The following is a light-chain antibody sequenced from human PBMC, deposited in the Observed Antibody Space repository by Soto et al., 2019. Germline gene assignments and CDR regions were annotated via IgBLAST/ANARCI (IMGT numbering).Light chain of an antibody. CDR3: QQYGSSPIT. J-gene: IGKJ5*01. Sequence: DIPMTQSPSSVSASVGDRVTITCRAGQGISSWLAWYQQKPGKAPKVLIYATSRLQSGVPSRFSGSGSGTDFTLTISRLEPEDFAVYYCQQYGSSPITFGQGTRLEN. CDR2: ATS. V-gene: IGKV1-12*01. CDR1: QGISSW.